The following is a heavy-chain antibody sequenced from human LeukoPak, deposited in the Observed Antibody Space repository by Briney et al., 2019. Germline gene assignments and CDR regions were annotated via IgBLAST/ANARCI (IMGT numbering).Heavy chain of an antibody. CDR1: GGSISSSSYY. CDR3: ARQVPYSSSSVSAFDY. D-gene: IGHD6-6*01. J-gene: IGHJ4*02. CDR2: IYYSGST. Sequence: SETLSLTCTVSGGSISSSSYYWGWLRQPPGKGLEWIGSIYYSGSTYYNPSLKSRVTISADTSKNQFSLKLSSVTAADTAVYYCARQVPYSSSSVSAFDYWGQGTLVTVSS. V-gene: IGHV4-39*01.